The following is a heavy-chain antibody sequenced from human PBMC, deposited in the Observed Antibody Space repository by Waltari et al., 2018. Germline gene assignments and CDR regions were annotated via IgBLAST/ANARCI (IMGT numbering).Heavy chain of an antibody. V-gene: IGHV4-34*01. Sequence: QVQLQQWGAGLFKPSETLSLTCGVYGGSFSCYYWSWIRQPPGKGLEWIGEINHSGSTNYNPSLKSRVTISVDTSKNQFSLKLSSVTAADTAVYYCARGAVAPSYWGQGTLVTVSS. D-gene: IGHD6-19*01. J-gene: IGHJ4*02. CDR3: ARGAVAPSY. CDR1: GGSFSCYY. CDR2: INHSGST.